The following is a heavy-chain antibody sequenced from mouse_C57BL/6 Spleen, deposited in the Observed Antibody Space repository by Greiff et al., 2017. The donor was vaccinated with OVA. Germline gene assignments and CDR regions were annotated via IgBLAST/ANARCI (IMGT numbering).Heavy chain of an antibody. CDR2: INPSNGGT. Sequence: QVQLQQPGTELVKPGASVKLSCKASGYTFTSYWMHWVKQRPGQGLEWIGNINPSNGGTNYNEKFKSKATLTVDKSSSTAYMQLSSLTSEDSAVYYGARPDSSGYVNFDYWGQGTTLTVSS. J-gene: IGHJ2*01. CDR1: GYTFTSYW. V-gene: IGHV1-53*01. CDR3: ARPDSSGYVNFDY. D-gene: IGHD3-2*02.